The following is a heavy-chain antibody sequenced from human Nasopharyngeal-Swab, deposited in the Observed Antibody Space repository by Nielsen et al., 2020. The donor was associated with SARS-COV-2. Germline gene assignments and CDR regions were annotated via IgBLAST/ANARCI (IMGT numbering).Heavy chain of an antibody. CDR3: ARDLSKDDKWFGP. J-gene: IGHJ5*02. CDR1: GFTFSRYN. V-gene: IGHV3-21*06. CDR2: ISSSSTFI. Sequence: GESLKISSAASGFTFSRYNMKWVRPAPVKGLEWVSSISSSSTFIYYADSVKGRFTISRDNAKNSLYLQMNSLRAEDTAVYYCARDLSKDDKWFGPWGQGTLVTVSS.